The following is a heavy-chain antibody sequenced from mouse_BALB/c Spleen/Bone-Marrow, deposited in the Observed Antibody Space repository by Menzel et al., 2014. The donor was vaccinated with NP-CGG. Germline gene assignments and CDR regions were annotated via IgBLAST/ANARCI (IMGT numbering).Heavy chain of an antibody. CDR3: ARRWLPYAMDY. V-gene: IGHV1-14*01. J-gene: IGHJ4*01. CDR2: INPYNDGT. CDR1: GYTFTSYI. D-gene: IGHD2-3*01. Sequence: VQLQQPGPELVKPGASVKMSCKASGYTFTSYIMHWVKQKPGQGLEWIGYINPYNDGTKYNEKFKGKATLTSDKSSSTAYMELCSLTSEDSAVYYCARRWLPYAMDYWGQGTSVTVSS.